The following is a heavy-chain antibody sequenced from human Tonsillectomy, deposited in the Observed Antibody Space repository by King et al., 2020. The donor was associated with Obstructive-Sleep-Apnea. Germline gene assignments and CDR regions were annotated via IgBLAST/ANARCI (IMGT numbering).Heavy chain of an antibody. Sequence: VQLVESGAEVKKPGSSVKVSCKTSGGTFSSYAVNWVRQAPGQGPEWMGGIIPILGIPNYAQKFQGRVTITADKSTSTAYMDLSSLRSEDTAVYYCARGGGSSSWSGYFQHWGQGTLVTVSS. CDR2: IIPILGIP. CDR1: GGTFSSYA. CDR3: ARGGGSSSWSGYFQH. J-gene: IGHJ1*01. V-gene: IGHV1-69*10. D-gene: IGHD6-13*01.